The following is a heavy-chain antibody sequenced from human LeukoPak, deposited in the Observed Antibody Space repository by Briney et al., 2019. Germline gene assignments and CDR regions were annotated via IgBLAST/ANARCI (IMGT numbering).Heavy chain of an antibody. V-gene: IGHV3-21*06. D-gene: IGHD3-9*01. CDR1: GFTFSTFA. Sequence: GGSLRLSCAASGFTFSTFAMHWVRLSPGKGLEWVSSITGSGPYMLYADSVKHRFTISRDNTKNLLYLEMNSLRAEDTAMYYCAREQYYDILTDDAFDIWGQGTMVTVSS. J-gene: IGHJ3*02. CDR2: ITGSGPYM. CDR3: AREQYYDILTDDAFDI.